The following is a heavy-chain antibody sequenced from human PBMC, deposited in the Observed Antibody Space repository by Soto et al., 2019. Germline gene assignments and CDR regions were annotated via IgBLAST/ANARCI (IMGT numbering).Heavy chain of an antibody. CDR2: IYYSGST. Sequence: SETLSLTCTVSGGSISSGGYYWSWIRQHPGKGLEWIGYIYYSGSTYYNPSLKSRVTISVDTSKNQFSLKLSSVTAADTAVYYCARGDPYSRSENYFDYWGQGTLVTVSS. CDR1: GGSISSGGYY. D-gene: IGHD6-13*01. J-gene: IGHJ4*02. CDR3: ARGDPYSRSENYFDY. V-gene: IGHV4-31*03.